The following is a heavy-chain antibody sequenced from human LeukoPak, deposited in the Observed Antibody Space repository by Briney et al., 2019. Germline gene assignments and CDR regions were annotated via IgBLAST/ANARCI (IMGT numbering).Heavy chain of an antibody. CDR1: GFTFSSYA. Sequence: PGGSLRLSCAASGFTFSSYAMSWARQAPGKGLEWVSALYGSGETTYYADSVKGRFTVSRDNSKNTLYLQMDGLRAEDMAVYYCAKMAGMTRQVYYMDVWGKGATVTVSS. V-gene: IGHV3-23*01. J-gene: IGHJ6*03. CDR3: AKMAGMTRQVYYMDV. D-gene: IGHD1-1*01. CDR2: LYGSGETT.